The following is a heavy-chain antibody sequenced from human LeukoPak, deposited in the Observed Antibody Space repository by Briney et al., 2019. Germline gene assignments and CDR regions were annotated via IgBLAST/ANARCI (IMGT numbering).Heavy chain of an antibody. Sequence: GASVKVSCKASGYTFTSYDINWVRQATGQGLEWMGWMNPNSGNTGYAQKFQGRITVTRNTSISTAYMELSSLTSEDTAVYYCARIAAAGNRRLNYWGQGTLVTVSS. D-gene: IGHD6-13*01. CDR3: ARIAAAGNRRLNY. J-gene: IGHJ4*02. V-gene: IGHV1-8*01. CDR2: MNPNSGNT. CDR1: GYTFTSYD.